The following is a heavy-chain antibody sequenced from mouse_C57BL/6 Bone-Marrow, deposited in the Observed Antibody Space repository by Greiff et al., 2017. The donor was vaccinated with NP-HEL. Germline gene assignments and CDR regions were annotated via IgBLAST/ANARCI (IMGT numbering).Heavy chain of an antibody. J-gene: IGHJ4*01. CDR1: GFSLTSYG. Sequence: QVQLKESGPGLVAPSQSLSITCTVSGFSLTSYGVHWVRQPPGKGLEWLVVIWSDGSTTYNSALKSRLSISKDNSKSQVSLKMNSLQTDDTAMYYCARSSIVTTHYYAMDYWGQGTSVTVSS. D-gene: IGHD2-5*01. CDR2: IWSDGST. CDR3: ARSSIVTTHYYAMDY. V-gene: IGHV2-6*03.